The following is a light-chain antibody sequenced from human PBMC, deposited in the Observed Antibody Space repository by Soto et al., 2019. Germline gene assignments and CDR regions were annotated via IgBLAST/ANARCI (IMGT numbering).Light chain of an antibody. CDR1: QGIRND. V-gene: IGKV1-17*01. CDR3: LQHNTYPWT. CDR2: RTS. J-gene: IGKJ1*01. Sequence: DIQMTQSPSSLSASVGDRVTITCRPSQGIRNDLAWYQQIPGKAPKRLIYRTSTLQSGVPSRFSGSGSGTEFTLTISSLQPEDFATYYCLQHNTYPWTFGQGTEVEIK.